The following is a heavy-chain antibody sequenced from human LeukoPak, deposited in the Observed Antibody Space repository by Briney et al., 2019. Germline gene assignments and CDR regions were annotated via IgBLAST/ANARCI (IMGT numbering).Heavy chain of an antibody. CDR2: ISGSGGST. V-gene: IGHV3-23*01. D-gene: IGHD1-26*01. Sequence: GGSLRLSCAASGFTFSSYAMSWVRQALGKGLEWVSAISGSGGSTYYADSVKGRFTISRDNSKNTLYLQMNSLRAEGSAVYYCAKEGVGATRGHFDYWGQGTLVTVSS. CDR1: GFTFSSYA. CDR3: AKEGVGATRGHFDY. J-gene: IGHJ4*02.